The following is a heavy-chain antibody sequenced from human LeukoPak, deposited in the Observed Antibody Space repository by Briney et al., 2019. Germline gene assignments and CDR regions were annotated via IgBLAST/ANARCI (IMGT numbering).Heavy chain of an antibody. V-gene: IGHV3-21*01. D-gene: IGHD2-15*01. CDR2: ISSSSSYI. Sequence: GGSLRLSCAASGFTFSSYSMNWVRQAPGKGLEWVSSISSSSSYIYYADSVKGRFTISRDNSKNTLYLQMNSLRAEDTAVYYCARDPGYCSGGSCYFASSWFDPWGQGTLVTVSS. CDR3: ARDPGYCSGGSCYFASSWFDP. J-gene: IGHJ5*02. CDR1: GFTFSSYS.